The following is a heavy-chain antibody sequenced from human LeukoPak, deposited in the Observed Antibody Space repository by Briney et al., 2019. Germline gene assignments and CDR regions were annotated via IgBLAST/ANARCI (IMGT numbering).Heavy chain of an antibody. V-gene: IGHV4-34*01. J-gene: IGHJ4*02. D-gene: IGHD6-19*01. CDR1: GGSFSGYY. CDR3: ARGRGRWLVPYFDY. Sequence: SETLTLTCAVYGGSFSGYYWCWIRQPPGKGLEWIGEINHSGSTNYNPSLKSRVTISVDTSKNQFSLKLSSVTAADTAVYYCARGRGRWLVPYFDYWGQGTLVTVSS. CDR2: INHSGST.